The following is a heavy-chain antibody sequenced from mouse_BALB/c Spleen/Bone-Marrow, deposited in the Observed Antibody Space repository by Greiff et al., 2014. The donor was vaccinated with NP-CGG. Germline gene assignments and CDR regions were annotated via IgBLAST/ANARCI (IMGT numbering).Heavy chain of an antibody. CDR3: ARITTATGAMDY. Sequence: VKLMESGPGLVAPSQSLSISCTVSGFSLTSYGVHWVRQPPGKGLERLGAIWADGSTNYNSALMSRLSISKDNSKSQVFLKMNSLQTDDTAMYYCARITTATGAMDYWGQGTSVTVSS. V-gene: IGHV2-9*02. CDR2: IWADGST. D-gene: IGHD1-2*01. J-gene: IGHJ4*01. CDR1: GFSLTSYG.